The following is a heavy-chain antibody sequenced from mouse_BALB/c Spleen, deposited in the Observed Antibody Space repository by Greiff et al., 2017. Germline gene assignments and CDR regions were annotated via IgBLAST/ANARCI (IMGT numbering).Heavy chain of an antibody. V-gene: IGHV5-17*02. J-gene: IGHJ4*01. CDR2: ISSGSSTI. D-gene: IGHD2-10*02. CDR1: GFTFSSFG. Sequence: EVQLQESGGGLVQPGGSRKLSCAASGFTFSSFGMHWVRQAPEKGLEWVAYISSGSSTIYYADTVKGRFTISRDNPKNTLFLQMTSLRSEDTAMYYCARGYGNYDYYAMDYWGQGTSVTVSS. CDR3: ARGYGNYDYYAMDY.